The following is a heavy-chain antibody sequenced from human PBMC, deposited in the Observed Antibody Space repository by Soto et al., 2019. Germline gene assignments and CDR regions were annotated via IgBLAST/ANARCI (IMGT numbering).Heavy chain of an antibody. V-gene: IGHV3-30*18. CDR3: AKDQSSMFRSCAGIDV. J-gene: IGHJ6*02. D-gene: IGHD2-15*01. Sequence: PGGSLRLSCAASGFTFRNFVMHWVRQAPGKGLEWVAVISYAGNNIYYADSEKDRSTISRDNSCNTLYREMSTLRVDYTAVYDCAKDQSSMFRSCAGIDVWGQGTKVTVSS. CDR2: ISYAGNNI. CDR1: GFTFRNFV.